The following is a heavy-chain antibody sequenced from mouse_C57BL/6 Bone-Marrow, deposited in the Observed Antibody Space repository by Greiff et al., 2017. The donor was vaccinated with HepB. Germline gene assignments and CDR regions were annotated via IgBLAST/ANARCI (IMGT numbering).Heavy chain of an antibody. D-gene: IGHD4-1*01. J-gene: IGHJ1*03. CDR3: ARRAGTGTDWYFDV. CDR2: IYWDDDK. CDR1: GFSLSTSGMG. V-gene: IGHV8-12*01. Sequence: QVTLKECGPGILQSSQTLSLTCSFSGFSLSTSGMGVSWIRQPSGKGLEWLAHIYWDDDKRYNPSLKSRLTISKDTSRNQVFLKITSVDTADTATYYCARRAGTGTDWYFDVWGTGTTVTVSS.